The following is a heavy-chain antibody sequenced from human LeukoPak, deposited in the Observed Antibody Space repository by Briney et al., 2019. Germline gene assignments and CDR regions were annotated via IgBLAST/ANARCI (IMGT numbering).Heavy chain of an antibody. V-gene: IGHV3-53*01. Sequence: PGGSLKLSCSASGFTVSSNYLSWVRQAPGKGLELGSVIYSGGSTYYAHSVKGRFTLSRDNSKNTLYLQMNSLRAEDTAVYYCARGGATFYFDYWGQGTLVTVSS. CDR2: IYSGGST. CDR3: ARGGATFYFDY. CDR1: GFTVSSNY. J-gene: IGHJ4*02. D-gene: IGHD5-12*01.